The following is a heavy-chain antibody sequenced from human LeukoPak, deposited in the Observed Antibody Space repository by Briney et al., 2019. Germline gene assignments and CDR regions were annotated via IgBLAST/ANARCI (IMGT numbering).Heavy chain of an antibody. V-gene: IGHV1-8*01. CDR3: ALCYSSSWYGYYYGMDV. D-gene: IGHD6-13*01. CDR2: MNPNSGNT. Sequence: ASVTVSCKASGYTFTSYDINWVRQATGQGLEWMGWMNPNSGNTGYAQKFQGRVTMTRNTSISTAYMELSSLRSEDTAVYYCALCYSSSWYGYYYGMDVWGQGTTVTVSS. CDR1: GYTFTSYD. J-gene: IGHJ6*02.